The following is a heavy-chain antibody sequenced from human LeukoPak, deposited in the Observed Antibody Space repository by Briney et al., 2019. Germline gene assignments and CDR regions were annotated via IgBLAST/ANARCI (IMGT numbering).Heavy chain of an antibody. J-gene: IGHJ4*02. D-gene: IGHD3-22*01. CDR2: IGTNVDRT. Sequence: GSLRLSCVASGFTFSSYAMSWVRQAPGKGLEWVSIIGTNVDRTFYADFVKGRFTISRDNSKNTLYLQMNSLRVEDTAVYYCVKDLARYYDTSGYEYFDYWGQGTLVSVSS. CDR1: GFTFSSYA. CDR3: VKDLARYYDTSGYEYFDY. V-gene: IGHV3-23*01.